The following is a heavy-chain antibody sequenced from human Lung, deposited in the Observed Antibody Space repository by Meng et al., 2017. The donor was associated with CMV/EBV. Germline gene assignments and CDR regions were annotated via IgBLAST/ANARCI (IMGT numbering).Heavy chain of an antibody. D-gene: IGHD3-3*01. Sequence: QVQLQESGPGLVKPSETLSLICTVSGDSIRSNHWNWIRQSPGKGLEWIGHIYYSETTNYNPSLKSRVTMSLDTSKNQVSLKLSSVTAADTAVYYCARTLRILEWSYYFDHWGQGTLVTVSS. CDR1: GDSIRSNH. V-gene: IGHV4-59*01. J-gene: IGHJ4*02. CDR3: ARTLRILEWSYYFDH. CDR2: IYYSETT.